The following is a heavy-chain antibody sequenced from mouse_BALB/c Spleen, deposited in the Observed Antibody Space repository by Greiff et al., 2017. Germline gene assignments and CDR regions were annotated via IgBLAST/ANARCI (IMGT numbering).Heavy chain of an antibody. J-gene: IGHJ2*01. V-gene: IGHV7-1*02. D-gene: IGHD2-2*01. CDR2: SRNKANDYTT. CDR3: ARAYGSGYFDY. CDR1: GFTFSDFY. Sequence: DVMLVESGGGLVQLGGSLRLSCATSGFTFSDFYMEWVRQPPGKRLEWIAASRNKANDYTTEYSASVKGRFIVSRDTSQSILYLQMNALRAEDTAIYYCARAYGSGYFDYWGQGTTLTVSS.